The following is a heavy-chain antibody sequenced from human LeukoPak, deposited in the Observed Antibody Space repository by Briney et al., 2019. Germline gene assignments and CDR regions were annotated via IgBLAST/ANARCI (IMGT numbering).Heavy chain of an antibody. V-gene: IGHV1-2*02. Sequence: ASVKVSCKASGYTFTGYYMHWVRQAPGQGLEWMGWIDPNSGGTNYAQKFQGRVTMTRDTSISTAYVELSRLRSDDTAVYYCASTLEYSSGLGHWGQGTLVTVFS. J-gene: IGHJ4*02. D-gene: IGHD6-19*01. CDR3: ASTLEYSSGLGH. CDR2: IDPNSGGT. CDR1: GYTFTGYY.